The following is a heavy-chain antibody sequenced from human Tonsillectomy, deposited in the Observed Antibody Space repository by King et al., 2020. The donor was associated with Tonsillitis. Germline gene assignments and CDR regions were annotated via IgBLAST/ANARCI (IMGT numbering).Heavy chain of an antibody. CDR2: IYHSGNT. J-gene: IGHJ4*02. CDR3: ARQRVATLYFDY. CDR1: GGSISSSNYY. V-gene: IGHV4-39*07. Sequence: MQLQESGPGLVKPSETLSLTCIVSGGSISSSNYYWGWIRQPPGKGLEWIGSIYHSGNTYYNPSLKNRVTISLDTSQNQFSLKLSSVTAADTAVYYCARQRVATLYFDYWGQGTLVTVSS. D-gene: IGHD5-12*01.